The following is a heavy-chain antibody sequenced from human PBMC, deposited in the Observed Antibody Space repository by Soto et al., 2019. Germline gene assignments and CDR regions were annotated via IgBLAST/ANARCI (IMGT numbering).Heavy chain of an antibody. CDR2: ISGSGGST. D-gene: IGHD6-19*01. V-gene: IGHV3-23*01. CDR3: AKDRLMAVAGIYFDY. CDR1: GFTFSSYA. Sequence: HPGGSLRLSCAASGFTFSSYAMSWFRQAPGKGLEWVSAISGSGGSTYYADSVKGRFTISRDNSKNTLYLQMNSLRAEDTAVYYCAKDRLMAVAGIYFDYWGQGTLVTVSS. J-gene: IGHJ4*02.